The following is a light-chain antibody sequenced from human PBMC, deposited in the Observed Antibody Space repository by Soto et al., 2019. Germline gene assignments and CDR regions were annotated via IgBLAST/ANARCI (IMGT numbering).Light chain of an antibody. Sequence: SSLTQPSSVSGSPGQSITISCPRTSSDVGSYNHVSWYQQHPGKAPKLMIYEVSKRPSGVSDRFSGSKSGNTASLTVSGLQAEDEADYYCSSYAGTNTPYVFGTGTKVTV. V-gene: IGLV2-8*01. CDR3: SSYAGTNTPYV. CDR1: SSDVGSYNH. CDR2: EVS. J-gene: IGLJ1*01.